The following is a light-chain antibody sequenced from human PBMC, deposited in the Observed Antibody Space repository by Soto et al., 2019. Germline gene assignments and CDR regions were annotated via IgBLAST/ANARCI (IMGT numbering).Light chain of an antibody. V-gene: IGLV1-47*01. J-gene: IGLJ2*01. CDR1: SSNIGSNY. CDR2: RNN. CDR3: AAWDDSLSGLVV. Sequence: QSVLTQPPSASGTPGQRVTISCSGSSSNIGSNYVYWYQQLPGTAPKLLIYRNNQRPSGVPDRFSGSKSGTSASLAISGLLAEDEGDYYCAAWDDSLSGLVVFGGGTKVTVL.